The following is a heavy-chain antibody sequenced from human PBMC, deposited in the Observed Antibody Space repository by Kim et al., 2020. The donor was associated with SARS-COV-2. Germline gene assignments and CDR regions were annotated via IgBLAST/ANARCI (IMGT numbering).Heavy chain of an antibody. CDR3: ARGYSSSWYRWFDP. J-gene: IGHJ5*02. D-gene: IGHD6-13*01. V-gene: IGHV1-69*01. Sequence: AQKFQGRVTITADESTSTAYMELSSLRSEDTAVYYCARGYSSSWYRWFDPWGQGTLVTVSS.